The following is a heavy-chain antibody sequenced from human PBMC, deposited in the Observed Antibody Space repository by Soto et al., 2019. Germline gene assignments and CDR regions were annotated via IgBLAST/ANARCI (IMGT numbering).Heavy chain of an antibody. CDR1: EFTFSGRS. CDR3: ARGWFGPDV. V-gene: IGHV3-74*01. J-gene: IGHJ6*03. D-gene: IGHD3-10*01. Sequence: EVQLVESGGGLVQPGWSLRLSCAASEFTFSGRSVHWVRQAPGKGLVWVSGIDKVGTDSTYADSVKGRFTSSRDNAKNTVYLQMNRLRVEDKAVYYCARGWFGPDVWGKGTTVTVSS. CDR2: IDKVGTDS.